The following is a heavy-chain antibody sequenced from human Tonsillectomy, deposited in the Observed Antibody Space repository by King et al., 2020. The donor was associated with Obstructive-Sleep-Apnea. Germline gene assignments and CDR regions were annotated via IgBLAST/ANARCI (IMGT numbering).Heavy chain of an antibody. V-gene: IGHV4-30-4*01. D-gene: IGHD2-15*01. CDR1: GDSISRGEYY. CDR2: IYNNGNS. J-gene: IGHJ4*02. CDR3: AREYCSGGSCSLAY. Sequence: QLQESGPGLVKPSQTLSLTCTFSGDSISRGEYYWSWIYQPPGKGREWMWYIYNNGNSFYNPSLKSRVTISVDTSKNQFSLQLSFVTAADTAVYYCAREYCSGGSCSLAYWGQGTLVTVSS.